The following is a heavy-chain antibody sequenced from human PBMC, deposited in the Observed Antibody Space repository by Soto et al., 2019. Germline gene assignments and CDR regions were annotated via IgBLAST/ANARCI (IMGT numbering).Heavy chain of an antibody. V-gene: IGHV2-5*02. J-gene: IGHJ5*02. CDR3: APAITFNRGWFQKWVHP. CDR1: GFSLSTYGVA. CDR2: IYWDDDK. D-gene: IGHD3-16*01. Sequence: QITLKESGPTLVKPTQTLTLTCTVSGFSLSTYGVAVGWIRQPPGKALEWVAVIYWDDDKRYSPSLKSRLTPPKDTPQNQVVLTLTHKDPVDTATYYRAPAITFNRGWFQKWVHPWGQGTLVTVSS.